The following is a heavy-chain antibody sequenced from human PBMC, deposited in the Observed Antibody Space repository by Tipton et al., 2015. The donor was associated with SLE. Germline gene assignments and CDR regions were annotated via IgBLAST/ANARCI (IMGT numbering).Heavy chain of an antibody. CDR2: VSYSETT. CDR3: AGAWQGYCSGGTCYVLDY. V-gene: IGHV4-59*11. J-gene: IGHJ4*02. D-gene: IGHD2-15*01. Sequence: LRLSCTVSGGSISSHYWNWLRQPPGKGLEWIGYVSYSETTNYNPSLRGRVTISVDTSKSQFSLKVRSLTAADTAVYYCAGAWQGYCSGGTCYVLDYWGQGKLVTVSS. CDR1: GGSISSHY.